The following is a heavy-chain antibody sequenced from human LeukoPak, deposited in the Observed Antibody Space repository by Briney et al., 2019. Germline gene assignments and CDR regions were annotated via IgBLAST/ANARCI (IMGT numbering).Heavy chain of an antibody. CDR2: INHSGSP. J-gene: IGHJ4*02. Sequence: SETLSLTCTVSGGSISSSSYYWSWIRQPPGKGLEWIGEINHSGSPNYNPSLKSRVTISADPSKNQFSLKLSSVTAADTAIYYCARGNNYGDFFDFWGQGTLVPVSS. CDR3: ARGNNYGDFFDF. D-gene: IGHD4-17*01. CDR1: GGSISSSSYY. V-gene: IGHV4-39*07.